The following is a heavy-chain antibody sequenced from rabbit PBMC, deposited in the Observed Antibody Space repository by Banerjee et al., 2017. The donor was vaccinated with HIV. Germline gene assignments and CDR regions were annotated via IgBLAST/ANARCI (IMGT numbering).Heavy chain of an antibody. CDR3: ARGLLIGDL. D-gene: IGHD4-2*01. CDR1: GFDFSSNA. J-gene: IGHJ4*01. V-gene: IGHV1S45*01. Sequence: QEQLVESGGGLVQPEGSLTLTCKASGFDFSSNAMCWVRQAPGKGPEWIACIYSGSSGRPYYASWAKGRFTISKASSTTVTLQMTSLTAADTATYFCARGLLIGDLWGPGTLVTVS. CDR2: IYSGSSGRP.